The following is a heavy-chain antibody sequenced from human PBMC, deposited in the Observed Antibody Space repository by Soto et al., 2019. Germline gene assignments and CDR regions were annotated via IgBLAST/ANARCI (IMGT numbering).Heavy chain of an antibody. Sequence: SGPTLVNPTQTLTLTCTFSGFSLSTSGVGVGWIRQPPGKALEWLALIYWDDDKRYSPSLKSRLTITKDTSKNQVVLTMTNMDPVDTATYYCAHRSRGIAVAGTTLFFYYWGQGTLVTVSS. CDR3: AHRSRGIAVAGTTLFFYY. D-gene: IGHD6-19*01. J-gene: IGHJ4*02. CDR2: IYWDDDK. CDR1: GFSLSTSGVG. V-gene: IGHV2-5*02.